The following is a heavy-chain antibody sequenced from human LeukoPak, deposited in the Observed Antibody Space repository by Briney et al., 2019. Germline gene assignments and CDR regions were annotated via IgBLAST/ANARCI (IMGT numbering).Heavy chain of an antibody. J-gene: IGHJ4*02. CDR1: GFTFSSYW. Sequence: GGSLRLSCAASGFTFSSYWMSWVRQAPGKGLEWVANIKQDGSEKYYVDSVKGRFTISRDNAKNSLYLQMNSLRAEDTAVYYCARGSQYYDFWSGYYPDYWGQGTLVTVSS. CDR2: IKQDGSEK. D-gene: IGHD3-3*01. CDR3: ARGSQYYDFWSGYYPDY. V-gene: IGHV3-7*01.